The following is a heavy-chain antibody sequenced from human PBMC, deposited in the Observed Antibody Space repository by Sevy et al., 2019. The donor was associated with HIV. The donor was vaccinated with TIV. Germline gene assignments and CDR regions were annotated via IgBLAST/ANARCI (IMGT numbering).Heavy chain of an antibody. D-gene: IGHD3-22*01. V-gene: IGHV1-8*01. CDR3: ARGLRRITMIVVVTSGGAFDI. CDR1: GYTFTSYD. CDR2: LTPNCGNT. J-gene: IGHJ3*02. Sequence: ASVKVSYKASGYTFTSYDINWVRQATGQGLEWMGWLTPNCGNTGCAQKFQGRVTMTRNTSISTAYMELSSLRSEDTAVYYCARGLRRITMIVVVTSGGAFDIWVQGTMVTVSS.